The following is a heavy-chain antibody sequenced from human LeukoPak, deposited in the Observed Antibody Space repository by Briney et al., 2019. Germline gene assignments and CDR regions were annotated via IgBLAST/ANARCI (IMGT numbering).Heavy chain of an antibody. CDR3: ASTYYYDSSGPFDY. J-gene: IGHJ4*02. Sequence: SETLSLTCTVSGGSISSSTYYWGWIRQPPGKGLECIGSIYYSGSVYYNPSLKSRVTISVDTSKNQFSLRLNSVTAADTAVYYCASTYYYDSSGPFDYWGQGTLVTVSS. D-gene: IGHD3-22*01. CDR1: GGSISSSTYY. CDR2: IYYSGSV. V-gene: IGHV4-39*01.